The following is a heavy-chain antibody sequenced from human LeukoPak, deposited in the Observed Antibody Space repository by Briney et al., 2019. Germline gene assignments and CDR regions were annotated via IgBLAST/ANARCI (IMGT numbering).Heavy chain of an antibody. Sequence: PSETLSLTCTVSGGSISSGDYWSWIRQPPGKGLEWIGYIYYSGSTYYNPSLKSRVTISVDTSKNQFSLKLGSVTAADTAVYYCARGPYYDFCSGYPSHYFDYWGQGTLVTVSS. CDR1: GGSISSGDY. J-gene: IGHJ4*02. D-gene: IGHD3-3*01. CDR3: ARGPYYDFCSGYPSHYFDY. V-gene: IGHV4-30-4*08. CDR2: IYYSGST.